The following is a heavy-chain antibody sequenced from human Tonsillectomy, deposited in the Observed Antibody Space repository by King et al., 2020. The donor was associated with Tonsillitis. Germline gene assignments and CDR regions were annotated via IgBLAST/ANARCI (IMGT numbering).Heavy chain of an antibody. D-gene: IGHD3-10*01. CDR3: AKDPTYYKTTYYFDY. CDR2: ISGGGGST. Sequence: VQLVQSGGGLVQPGGSLRVSCAASGFTFSSYAMSWVRPAPGKGLEWVSLISGGGGSTYYADSVKGRFTISRDNSKNTLYLQMNSLRVEDTAVYYCAKDPTYYKTTYYFDYWGQGTLVTVSS. V-gene: IGHV3-23*04. J-gene: IGHJ4*02. CDR1: GFTFSSYA.